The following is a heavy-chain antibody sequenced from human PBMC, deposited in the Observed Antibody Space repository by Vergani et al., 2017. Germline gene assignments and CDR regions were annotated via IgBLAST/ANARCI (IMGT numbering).Heavy chain of an antibody. CDR3: ARSTWYYYDSSGYYLIDY. J-gene: IGHJ4*02. V-gene: IGHV3-23*01. CDR1: GFTFSSYA. Sequence: EVQLLESGGGLVQPGGSLRLSCAASGFTFSSYAMSWVRQAPGKGLEWVSAISGSGGSTYYADSVKGRFTISRDNSKNTLYLQMNSLRAEDTAVYYCARSTWYYYDSSGYYLIDYWGQGTLVTVSS. CDR2: ISGSGGST. D-gene: IGHD3-22*01.